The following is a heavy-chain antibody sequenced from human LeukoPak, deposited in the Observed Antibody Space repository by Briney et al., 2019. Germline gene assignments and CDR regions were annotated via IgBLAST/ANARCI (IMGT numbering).Heavy chain of an antibody. CDR1: GGTFSSYA. J-gene: IGHJ5*02. CDR2: IIPIFGTA. D-gene: IGHD6-6*01. V-gene: IGHV1-69*13. Sequence: ASVKVSCKASGGTFSSYAISWVRQAPGQGLEWMGGIIPIFGTANYAQKFQGRVTITADESTSTAYMELSSLRSEDMAVYYCAREYSSSALFDPWGQGTLVTVSS. CDR3: AREYSSSALFDP.